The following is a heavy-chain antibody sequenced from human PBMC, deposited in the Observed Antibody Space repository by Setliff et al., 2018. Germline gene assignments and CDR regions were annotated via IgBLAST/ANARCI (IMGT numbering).Heavy chain of an antibody. Sequence: GASVKVSCKVSGSSFTGHNLHWVRQAPGQGLEWMGWINAANGKTKYSQKFQGRVTITRDTSASTVYMELSRLRSDDTAVYYCVREGVDSRSSTDYRYYMDVWGKGTTVTVSS. CDR2: INAANGKT. CDR1: GSSFTGHN. J-gene: IGHJ6*03. CDR3: VREGVDSRSSTDYRYYMDV. V-gene: IGHV1-3*01. D-gene: IGHD3-22*01.